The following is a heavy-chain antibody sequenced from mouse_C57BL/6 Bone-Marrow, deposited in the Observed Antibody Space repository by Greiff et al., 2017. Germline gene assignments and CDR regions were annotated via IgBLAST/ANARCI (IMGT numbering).Heavy chain of an antibody. CDR2: IYPSDSET. J-gene: IGHJ4*01. V-gene: IGHV1-61*01. CDR1: GYTFTSYW. D-gene: IGHD2-2*01. CDR3: AGGGLPFYAMDY. Sequence: QVQLQQPGAELVRPGSSVKLSCKASGYTFTSYWMDWVKQRPGQGLEWIGNIYPSDSETHYNQKFKDKATLTVDKSSSTAYMQLSSLTSEGSAVYYCAGGGLPFYAMDYWGQGTSVTVSS.